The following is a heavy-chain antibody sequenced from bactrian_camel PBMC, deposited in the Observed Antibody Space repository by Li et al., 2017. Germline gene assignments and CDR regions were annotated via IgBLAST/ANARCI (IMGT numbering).Heavy chain of an antibody. CDR2: IYTKSGAT. J-gene: IGHJ4*01. CDR1: GFTLTPNC. V-gene: IGHV3S1*01. Sequence: HVQLVESGGGLVQPGGSLRLSCNASGFTLTPNCVAWIRQAPGKEREGVATIYTKSGATHYSDPVKGRFTISQDNEKNTLYLHMNDLKPEDSAMYFCAAGYTVESMSSSSGYCPPTMRSQGTQVTVS. D-gene: IGHD3*01.